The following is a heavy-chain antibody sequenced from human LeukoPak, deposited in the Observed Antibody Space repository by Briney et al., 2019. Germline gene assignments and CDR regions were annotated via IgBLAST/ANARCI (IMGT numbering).Heavy chain of an antibody. J-gene: IGHJ4*02. CDR1: GDSINNYY. D-gene: IGHD3-22*01. Sequence: PSETLSLTCTVPGDSINNYYWSWIRQPPVKGLEWIGYIYYSGSTNYNPSLKSRVTISVDTSKKQFSLKLTSVTAADTAVYYCARGYYDSSGYYYLLDYWGQGTLVTVSS. CDR3: ARGYYDSSGYYYLLDY. V-gene: IGHV4-59*01. CDR2: IYYSGST.